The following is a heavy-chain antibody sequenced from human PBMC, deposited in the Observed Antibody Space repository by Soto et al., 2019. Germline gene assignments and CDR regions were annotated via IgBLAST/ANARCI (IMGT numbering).Heavy chain of an antibody. J-gene: IGHJ3*02. CDR2: IYHSGST. CDR1: GGSISSSNW. V-gene: IGHV4-4*02. CDR3: ARFNSGSYYEAFDI. D-gene: IGHD1-26*01. Sequence: SLTGAVSGGSISSSNWWSWVRQPPGKGLEWIGEIYHSGSTNYNPSLKSRVTISVDKSKNQFSLKLSSVTAADTAVYYCARFNSGSYYEAFDIWGQGTMDTVSS.